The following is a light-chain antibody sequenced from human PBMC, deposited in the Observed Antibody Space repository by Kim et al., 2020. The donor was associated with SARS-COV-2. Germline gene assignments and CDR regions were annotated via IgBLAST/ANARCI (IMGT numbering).Light chain of an antibody. CDR2: AAS. CDR3: QQTNNWPYT. Sequence: DIQMTQSPSSVSASVGDRVTITRRASQGISNWLAWYQQKPGKTPNLLIYAASSLQSGVPSRFSGSGSGTDFTLTISSLQPEDFATYYCQQTNNWPYTFGQGTKLEI. J-gene: IGKJ2*01. V-gene: IGKV1D-12*01. CDR1: QGISNW.